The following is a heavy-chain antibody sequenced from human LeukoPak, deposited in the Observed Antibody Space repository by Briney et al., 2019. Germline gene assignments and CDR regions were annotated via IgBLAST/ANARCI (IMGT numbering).Heavy chain of an antibody. CDR3: AGGSFSY. Sequence: SETLSLTCTVSGVSISSYYWSWIRQPPGKGLEWIGYIYYSGSTNYNPSLKSRVTISVDTSKNQFSLKLSSVTAADTAVYYCAGGSFSYWGQGTLVTVSS. V-gene: IGHV4-59*01. D-gene: IGHD1-26*01. CDR1: GVSISSYY. J-gene: IGHJ4*02. CDR2: IYYSGST.